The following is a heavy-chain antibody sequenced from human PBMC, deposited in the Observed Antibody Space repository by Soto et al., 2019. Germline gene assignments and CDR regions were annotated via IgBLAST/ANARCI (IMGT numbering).Heavy chain of an antibody. V-gene: IGHV3-48*01. CDR1: GFTFNSYS. CDR2: ISSSSSTI. Sequence: EVQLVESGGGLVQPGGSLRLSCAASGFTFNSYSMNWVRQAPGKGLEWVSYISSSSSTIYYADSVKGRFTISRDNAKNSLYLQLNSLRVEDTAVYYFARAGYYGSGILLWGQGTLVTLSS. D-gene: IGHD3-10*01. CDR3: ARAGYYGSGILL. J-gene: IGHJ4*02.